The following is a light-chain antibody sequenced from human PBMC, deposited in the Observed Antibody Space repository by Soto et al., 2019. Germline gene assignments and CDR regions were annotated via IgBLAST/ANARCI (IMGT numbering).Light chain of an antibody. CDR3: QQYGSSGT. CDR2: GAS. V-gene: IGKV3-20*01. J-gene: IGKJ1*01. CDR1: QSVSNNY. Sequence: VLTQSACTLSLSAGERATLSWRASQSVSNNYLAWYQQKPGQAPRLLIYGASNRATGIPDRFSGSGSGTDFTLTISRLEPEDFAVYYCQQYGSSGTFGQGTKVDIK.